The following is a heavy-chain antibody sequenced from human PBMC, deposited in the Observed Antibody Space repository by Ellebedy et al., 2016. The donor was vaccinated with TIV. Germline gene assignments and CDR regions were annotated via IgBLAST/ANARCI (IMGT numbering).Heavy chain of an antibody. V-gene: IGHV3-30*09. CDR2: LSNDGRDE. J-gene: IGHJ4*02. CDR3: ARPQNRFGFLHFFDA. Sequence: GESLKISCAASGFTFSSYVMHWVRQAPGQGLEWVAALSNDGRDEYYADSVKGRFAISRDNFKNTLSLQMSNLETEDTAIYYCARPQNRFGFLHFFDAWGQGTLVTVSS. D-gene: IGHD5-18*01. CDR1: GFTFSSYV.